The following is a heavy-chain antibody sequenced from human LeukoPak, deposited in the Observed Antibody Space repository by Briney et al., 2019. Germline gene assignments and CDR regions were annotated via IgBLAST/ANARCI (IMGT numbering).Heavy chain of an antibody. CDR1: GYSISSGYY. V-gene: IGHV4-38-2*02. D-gene: IGHD4-11*01. Sequence: PSETLSLTCTVSGYSISSGYYWGWIRQPPGKGLEWTGSIDHSGSTYYNPSLKSRITISVDTSKNQFSLKLSSVTAADTAVYYCARGHSIEPYYYYYYMDVWAKGPRSPSP. CDR2: IDHSGST. J-gene: IGHJ6*03. CDR3: ARGHSIEPYYYYYYMDV.